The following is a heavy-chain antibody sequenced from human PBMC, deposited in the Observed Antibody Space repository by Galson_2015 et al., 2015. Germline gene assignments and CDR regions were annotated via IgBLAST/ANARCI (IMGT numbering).Heavy chain of an antibody. Sequence: LEWIGEINHSGSTNYNPSLKSRVTISVDTSKNQFSLKLSSVTAADTAVYYCARGQTGDYDWFDPWGQGTLVTVSS. V-gene: IGHV4-34*01. CDR2: INHSGST. J-gene: IGHJ5*02. CDR3: ARGQTGDYDWFDP. D-gene: IGHD4-17*01.